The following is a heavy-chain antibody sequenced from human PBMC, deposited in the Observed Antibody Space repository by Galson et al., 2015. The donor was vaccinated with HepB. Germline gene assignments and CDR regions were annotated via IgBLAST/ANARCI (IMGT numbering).Heavy chain of an antibody. D-gene: IGHD2-15*01. J-gene: IGHJ4*02. CDR1: GFIFSSHW. CDR3: ARRYCSGGNCLSYFDY. Sequence: SLRLSCAASGFIFSSHWMTWVRQAPGKGLECVANIKQDGSEKYYVDSVKGRFTISRDNAKNSLYLQMNSLRAEDTAVYYCARRYCSGGNCLSYFDYWGQGTLVTVSS. CDR2: IKQDGSEK. V-gene: IGHV3-7*01.